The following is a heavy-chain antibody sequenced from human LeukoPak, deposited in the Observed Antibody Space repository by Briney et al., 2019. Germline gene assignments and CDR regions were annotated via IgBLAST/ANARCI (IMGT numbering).Heavy chain of an antibody. CDR1: GYNFTSYW. D-gene: IGHD3-9*01. J-gene: IGHJ4*02. Sequence: GESLKISCKGSGYNFTSYWIDWVRQMPGKGLEWMGIIYPGDSDTRYSPSFQGQVTISADKSISTAYLQWSSLKASDTAMYYCARQGQYYDILTGYSKWGQGTLVTVSS. CDR3: ARQGQYYDILTGYSK. V-gene: IGHV5-51*01. CDR2: IYPGDSDT.